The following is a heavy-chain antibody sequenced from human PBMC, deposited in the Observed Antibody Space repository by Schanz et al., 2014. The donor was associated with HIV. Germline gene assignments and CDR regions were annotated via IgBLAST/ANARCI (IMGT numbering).Heavy chain of an antibody. CDR1: GFRFRSYW. Sequence: DVQLVESGGSLVQPGGSLRLSCTASGFRFRSYWMSWVRQAPGKGLGWVANIKEDGIEKYYVDSVKGRFTISRDNAKNSLYLNMYSLRAEDTAVYFCAKSNGGDTAVVQYYFDYWGQGTLVSVSS. D-gene: IGHD5-18*01. CDR3: AKSNGGDTAVVQYYFDY. V-gene: IGHV3-7*01. J-gene: IGHJ4*02. CDR2: IKEDGIEK.